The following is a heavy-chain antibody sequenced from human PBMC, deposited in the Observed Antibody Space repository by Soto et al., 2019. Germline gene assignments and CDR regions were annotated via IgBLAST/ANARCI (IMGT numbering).Heavy chain of an antibody. V-gene: IGHV3-23*01. J-gene: IGHJ5*02. D-gene: IGHD6-13*01. CDR3: AGHPERIAQIGWFDP. CDR1: GSTFTSYA. CDR2: ISGGGGST. Sequence: GGSLRLSCAASGSTFTSYAMSWVRQAPGKGLEWVSGISGGGGSTYYAASVKGRFTISRDNSKSTLYQQMNSLGAEDTAVYYCAGHPERIAQIGWFDPWGQGTLVTVSS.